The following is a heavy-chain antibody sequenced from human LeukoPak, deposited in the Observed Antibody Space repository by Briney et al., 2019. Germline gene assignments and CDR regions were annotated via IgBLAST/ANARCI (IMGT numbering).Heavy chain of an antibody. CDR3: ARVTRIVGATGDY. CDR2: ISSSGSTI. Sequence: GGSLRLSCAASGFTFSSYEMNWVRQAPGKGLEWVSYISSSGSTIYYADSVKGRFTISRDNAKNSLYLQMNSLRAEDTAVYYCARVTRIVGATGDYWGQGTLVTVSS. D-gene: IGHD1-26*01. J-gene: IGHJ4*02. CDR1: GFTFSSYE. V-gene: IGHV3-48*03.